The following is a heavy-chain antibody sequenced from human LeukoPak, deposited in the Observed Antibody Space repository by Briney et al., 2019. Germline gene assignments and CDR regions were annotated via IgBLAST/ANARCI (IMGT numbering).Heavy chain of an antibody. J-gene: IGHJ3*02. CDR1: GLSFSTHG. CDR3: AKEGDYYGSGSYRDGFDI. Sequence: AGSLRLSCAASGLSFSTHGMHWVRQAHGKGLEWVAFIRYDGINKNYANTVKGRFTISRDSFKNTLYLQMNSLRPEDTAVYYCAKEGDYYGSGSYRDGFDIWGQGTRATVSS. CDR2: IRYDGINK. V-gene: IGHV3-30*02. D-gene: IGHD3-10*01.